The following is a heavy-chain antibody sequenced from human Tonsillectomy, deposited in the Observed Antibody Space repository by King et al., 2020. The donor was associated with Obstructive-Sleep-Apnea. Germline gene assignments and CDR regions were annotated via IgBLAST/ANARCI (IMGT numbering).Heavy chain of an antibody. Sequence: QLVQSGGGLVQPGRSLRLSCAVSGFTFDDYGMHWVRQAPGKGLEWVAGISGNSWTLGFVDSVKGRFTISRDNAKNSLYLQMNSLRAEDTALYYCVKGDYGSGQSGGDVWGQGTTVTVSS. CDR2: ISGNSWTL. CDR1: GFTFDDYG. V-gene: IGHV3-9*01. J-gene: IGHJ6*02. CDR3: VKGDYGSGQSGGDV. D-gene: IGHD3-10*01.